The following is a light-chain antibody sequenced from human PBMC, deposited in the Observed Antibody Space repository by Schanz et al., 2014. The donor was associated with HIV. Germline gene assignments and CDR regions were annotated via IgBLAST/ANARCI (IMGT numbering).Light chain of an antibody. V-gene: IGKV3-20*01. CDR2: GTS. J-gene: IGKJ1*01. Sequence: EIVLTQSPGTLSLSPGERATLSCRASQSVSSNYLVWYQQKPGQAPRLLIYGTSSRATGIPDRFSGSGSGTDFTLTISSLQSEDFAVYYCQQYNTWPRTFGQGTKVELK. CDR3: QQYNTWPRT. CDR1: QSVSSNY.